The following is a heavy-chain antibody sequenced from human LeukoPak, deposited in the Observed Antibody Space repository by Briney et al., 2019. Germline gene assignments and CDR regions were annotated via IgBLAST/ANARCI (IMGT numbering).Heavy chain of an antibody. J-gene: IGHJ6*03. CDR3: ARDGLRFAATPMDV. V-gene: IGHV3-21*01. CDR2: ISSSSRYI. CDR1: GFTFSSYS. Sequence: GGSLRLSCAASGFTFSSYSMNWVRQAPGKGLEGGSSISSSSRYIYYADSVKGRFTISRDNAKSSLYLQMNSLRAEDTAVYYCARDGLRFAATPMDVWGKGTTVTVSS. D-gene: IGHD3-10*01.